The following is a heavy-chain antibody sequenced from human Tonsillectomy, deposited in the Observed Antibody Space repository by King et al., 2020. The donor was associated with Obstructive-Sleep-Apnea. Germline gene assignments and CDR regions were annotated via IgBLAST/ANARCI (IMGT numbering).Heavy chain of an antibody. V-gene: IGHV6-1*01. J-gene: IGHJ6*02. D-gene: IGHD3-10*01. Sequence: QVQLQQSGPGLVKPSQTLSLTCAISGDSVSSNSAAWNWIRQSPSRGLEWLGRTYYRSKWQNDYAVSVKSRLTINPDTSKNQFSLQLNSVTPEVTAVYYCAREVVTMVRGVIITEYYYYGMDVWGQGTTVTVSS. CDR3: AREVVTMVRGVIITEYYYYGMDV. CDR2: TYYRSKWQN. CDR1: GDSVSSNSAA.